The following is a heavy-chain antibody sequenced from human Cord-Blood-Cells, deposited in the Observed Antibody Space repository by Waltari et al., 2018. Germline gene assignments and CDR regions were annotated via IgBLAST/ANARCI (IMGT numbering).Heavy chain of an antibody. CDR3: ARRLGDGIDAFDI. V-gene: IGHV2-26*01. D-gene: IGHD3-16*01. Sequence: QVTLKESGPVLVKHTETLTLTCTVSGFSLSNARMGVRWSRQPPGKALEWLAHIFSKDEKSYSTSLKSRLTFSKDTSKSQVVLTMTNMDPVDTATYYCARRLGDGIDAFDIWGQGTMVTVSS. J-gene: IGHJ3*02. CDR1: GFSLSNARMG. CDR2: IFSKDEK.